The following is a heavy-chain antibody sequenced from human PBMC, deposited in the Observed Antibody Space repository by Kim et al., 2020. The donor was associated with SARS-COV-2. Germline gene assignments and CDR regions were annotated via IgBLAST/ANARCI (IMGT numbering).Heavy chain of an antibody. V-gene: IGHV1-69*13. D-gene: IGHD5-18*01. J-gene: IGHJ4*02. Sequence: SVKVSCKASGGTFSSYAISWVRQAPGQGLEWMGGIIPIFGTANYAQKFQGRVTITADESTSTAYMELSSLRSEDTAVYYCARVYVDTDMVIGGGPYYFDSWGQGTLVTVSS. CDR2: IIPIFGTA. CDR1: GGTFSSYA. CDR3: ARVYVDTDMVIGGGPYYFDS.